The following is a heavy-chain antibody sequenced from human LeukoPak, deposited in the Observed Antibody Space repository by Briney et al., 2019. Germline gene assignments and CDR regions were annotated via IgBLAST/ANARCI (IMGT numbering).Heavy chain of an antibody. CDR1: GFTFSTYA. CDR2: ISYDGSNK. Sequence: GGSLRLSCAASGFTFSTYALHWVRQAPGKGLEWVAVISYDGSNKYYADSVKGRFTISRDNSKNTLYLQMNSLRAEDTAVYYCARDGEAGYSSSWYLGTFDYWGQGTLVTVSS. CDR3: ARDGEAGYSSSWYLGTFDY. J-gene: IGHJ4*02. V-gene: IGHV3-30-3*01. D-gene: IGHD6-13*01.